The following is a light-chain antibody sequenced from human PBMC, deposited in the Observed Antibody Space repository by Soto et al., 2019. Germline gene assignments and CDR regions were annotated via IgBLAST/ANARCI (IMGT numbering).Light chain of an antibody. CDR2: STS. J-gene: IGLJ3*02. V-gene: IGLV7-43*01. Sequence: QTVVTQEPSLTVSPGGTVALTCASSTGAVTSGYYPNWFQQKPGQPPRALIYSTSNQHSWTPARFSGSLLGGKAALTLSGVQPEDEADYCCLVWYGGVWVFGGGTKLTVL. CDR3: LVWYGGVWV. CDR1: TGAVTSGYY.